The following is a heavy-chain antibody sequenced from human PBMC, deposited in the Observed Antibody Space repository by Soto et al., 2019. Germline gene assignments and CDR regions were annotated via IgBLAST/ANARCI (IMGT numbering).Heavy chain of an antibody. J-gene: IGHJ4*02. CDR2: IYYSGIT. CDR3: ARGLAIVVVPAASPGAFDY. Sequence: SATLSLTCTVSGGSISSGVYYWIWIRQHPGKGLEWIGYIYYSGITYYNPSLKSRVTISVDTSKNQFSLKLSSVTAADTAVYYCARGLAIVVVPAASPGAFDYWGQGTLVTVSS. D-gene: IGHD2-2*01. V-gene: IGHV4-31*03. CDR1: GGSISSGVYY.